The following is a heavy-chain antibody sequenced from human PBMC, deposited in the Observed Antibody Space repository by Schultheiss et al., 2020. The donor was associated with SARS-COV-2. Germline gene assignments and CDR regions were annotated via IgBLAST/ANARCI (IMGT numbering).Heavy chain of an antibody. V-gene: IGHV3-11*06. Sequence: GESLKISCAASGFTFSDYYMSWIRQAPGKGLEWVSHILSSGSYTNYADSVKGRFTISRDNSKNTLYLQMNSLRAEDTAVYYCARDLAAAANEGDYWGQGTLVTVSS. CDR2: ILSSGSYT. CDR3: ARDLAAAANEGDY. D-gene: IGHD6-13*01. J-gene: IGHJ4*02. CDR1: GFTFSDYY.